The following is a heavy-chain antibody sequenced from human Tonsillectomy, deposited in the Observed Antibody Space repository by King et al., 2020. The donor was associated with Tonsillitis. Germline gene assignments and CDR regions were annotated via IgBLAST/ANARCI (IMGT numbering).Heavy chain of an antibody. CDR1: VLSLCRDS. Sequence: VQLVDSGGGLLQPGGSLRLSFVSPVLSLCRDSMNWGGPSPVTGPGGVFYIISSSRTIYYADAVKGRFTISRDNAKNSLYLQMNSLRAEDTAVYYCARSTFGMDVWGQGTTVTVSS. CDR3: ARSTFGMDV. D-gene: IGHD2/OR15-2a*01. V-gene: IGHV3-48*01. CDR2: IISSSRTI. J-gene: IGHJ6*02.